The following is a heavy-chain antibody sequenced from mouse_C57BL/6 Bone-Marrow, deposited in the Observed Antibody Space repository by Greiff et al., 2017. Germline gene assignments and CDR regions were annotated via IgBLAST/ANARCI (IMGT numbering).Heavy chain of an antibody. CDR1: GYPFTSYW. CDR3: ARCDWGLLFDY. Sequence: QVQLQQPGAELVKPGASVKMSCKASGYPFTSYWITWVKQRPGQGLEWIGDIYPGSGRTNYNEKFKSKATLTVDTSSSTAYMQLSSLTSEYSAVYYCARCDWGLLFDYWGQGTTLTVSS. D-gene: IGHD2-13*01. J-gene: IGHJ2*01. CDR2: IYPGSGRT. V-gene: IGHV1-55*01.